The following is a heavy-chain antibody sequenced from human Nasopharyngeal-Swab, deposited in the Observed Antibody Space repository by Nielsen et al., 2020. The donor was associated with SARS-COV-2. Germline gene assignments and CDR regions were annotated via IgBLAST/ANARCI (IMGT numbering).Heavy chain of an antibody. CDR1: GFNFGTYG. Sequence: GESLKISCAASGFNFGTYGMHWVRQAPGKGLDWVAVIWYDGSKIYYGDSVKGRFTISRDNSRNTLYLQMDSLRVEDTGVYYCARGTGALTLGFDKWGLGTLVTVSS. J-gene: IGHJ4*02. V-gene: IGHV3-33*01. CDR3: ARGTGALTLGFDK. CDR2: IWYDGSKI. D-gene: IGHD7-27*01.